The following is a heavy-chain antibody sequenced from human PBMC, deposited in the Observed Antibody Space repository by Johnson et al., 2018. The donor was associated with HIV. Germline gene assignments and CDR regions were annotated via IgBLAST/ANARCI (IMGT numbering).Heavy chain of an antibody. J-gene: IGHJ3*01. CDR1: GFTFDDFG. D-gene: IGHD4-17*01. CDR2: INWNDGST. CDR3: ARDDYGSIDF. Sequence: MQLVESGGGVVRPGGSLRLSCAASGFTFDDFGMSWVRQAPGKGLEWVSRINWNDGSTGYADSVKGRFTISRDNSENTLSLQMNSLRAEDTAVYYCARDDYGSIDFWGQGTLVTVSS. V-gene: IGHV3-20*04.